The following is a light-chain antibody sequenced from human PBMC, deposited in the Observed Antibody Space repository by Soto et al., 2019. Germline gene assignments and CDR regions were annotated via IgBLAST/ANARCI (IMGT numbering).Light chain of an antibody. CDR3: QSYDSSLSGSDVI. CDR2: AKT. J-gene: IGLJ2*01. V-gene: IGLV1-40*01. CDR1: SSNIGADYD. Sequence: QSVLTQPPSVSGAPGQRVTISCTASSSNIGADYDVHWYQHLPGSAPKFLIFAKTNSPSGVPDRFSGSRSGTSASLAITGLQAADEAVYYCQSYDSSLSGSDVIFGGGTKLTVL.